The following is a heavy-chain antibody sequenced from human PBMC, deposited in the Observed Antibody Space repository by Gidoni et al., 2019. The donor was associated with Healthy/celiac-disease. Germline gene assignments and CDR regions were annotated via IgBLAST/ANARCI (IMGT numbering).Heavy chain of an antibody. CDR1: GFTFSSYE. Sequence: EVQLVESGGGLVQPGGSLRLSCAASGFTFSSYEMNWVRQAPGKGLEWVSYISSSGSTIYYADSVKGRFTISRDNAKNSLYLQMNSLRAEDTAVYYCARQIVVVTAIQSSWCAFDIWGQGTMVTVSS. V-gene: IGHV3-48*03. J-gene: IGHJ3*02. CDR3: ARQIVVVTAIQSSWCAFDI. CDR2: ISSSGSTI. D-gene: IGHD2-21*02.